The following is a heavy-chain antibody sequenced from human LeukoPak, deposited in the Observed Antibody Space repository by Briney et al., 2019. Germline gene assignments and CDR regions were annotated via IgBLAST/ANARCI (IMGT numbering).Heavy chain of an antibody. CDR3: ARRRGDFWSAYPFDY. J-gene: IGHJ4*02. Sequence: ASVKVSCKASGYTFTSYAMHWVRQAPGQRLEWMGWINAGNGNTKYSQKFQGRVTITRDTSASTAYMELSSLRSEDTAVYYCARRRGDFWSAYPFDYWGQGTLVTVSS. CDR2: INAGNGNT. D-gene: IGHD3-3*01. CDR1: GYTFTSYA. V-gene: IGHV1-3*01.